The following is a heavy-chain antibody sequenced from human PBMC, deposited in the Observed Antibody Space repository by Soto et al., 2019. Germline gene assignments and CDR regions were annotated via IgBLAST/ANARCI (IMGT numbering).Heavy chain of an antibody. Sequence: QVQLVESGGGVVQPGRSLRLSCAASGFTFSSYGMHWVRQAPGKGLEWVAVIWYDGSNKYYVDSVKGRFTISRDNSKNTLYLQMNSLRAEDTAVYYCARVEDSQGGMDVWGQGTTVTVSS. CDR2: IWYDGSNK. J-gene: IGHJ6*02. CDR1: GFTFSSYG. CDR3: ARVEDSQGGMDV. V-gene: IGHV3-33*01. D-gene: IGHD2-15*01.